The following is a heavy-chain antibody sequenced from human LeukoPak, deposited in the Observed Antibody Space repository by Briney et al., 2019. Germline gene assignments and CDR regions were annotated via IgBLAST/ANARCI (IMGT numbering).Heavy chain of an antibody. CDR1: GYTFTSYG. CDR2: ISAYNGNT. Sequence: ASVKVSCKASGYTFTSYGISRVRQAPGQGLEWMGWISAYNGNTNYAQKLQGRVTMTTDTSTSTAYMELRSLRSDDTAVYYCAREEGDGYNYGICDYWGQGTLVTVSS. V-gene: IGHV1-18*01. CDR3: AREEGDGYNYGICDY. D-gene: IGHD5-24*01. J-gene: IGHJ4*02.